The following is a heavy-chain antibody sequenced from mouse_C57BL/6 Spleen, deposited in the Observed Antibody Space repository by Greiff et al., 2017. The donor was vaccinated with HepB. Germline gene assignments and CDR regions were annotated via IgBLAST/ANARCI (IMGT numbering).Heavy chain of an antibody. D-gene: IGHD1-1*01. CDR1: GYTFTSYW. CDR2: IDPSDSYT. V-gene: IGHV1-50*01. J-gene: IGHJ2*01. CDR3: ARADYYGSSYKDY. Sequence: QVQLQQPGAELVKPGASVKLSCKASGYTFTSYWMQWVKQRPGQGLEWIGEIDPSDSYTNYNQKFKGKATLTVDTSSSTAYMQLSSLTSEDSAVYYCARADYYGSSYKDYWGQGTTLTVSS.